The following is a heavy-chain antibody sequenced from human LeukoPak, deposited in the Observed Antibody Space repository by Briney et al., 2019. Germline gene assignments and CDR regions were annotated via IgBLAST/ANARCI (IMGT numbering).Heavy chain of an antibody. D-gene: IGHD6-19*01. CDR2: INHSGST. V-gene: IGHV4-34*01. Sequence: SETLSLTCAVYGGSFSGYYWSWLRQPPGKGLEWIGEINHSGSTNHNPSLKSRVTISVDTSKNQFSLKLSSVTAADTAVYYCARGSGSGWSPRRAFDIWGQGTMVTVSS. CDR1: GGSFSGYY. J-gene: IGHJ3*02. CDR3: ARGSGSGWSPRRAFDI.